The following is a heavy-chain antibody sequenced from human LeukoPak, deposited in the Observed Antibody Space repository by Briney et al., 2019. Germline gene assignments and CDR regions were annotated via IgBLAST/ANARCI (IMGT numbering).Heavy chain of an antibody. J-gene: IGHJ5*02. CDR2: IYPGDSDT. CDR1: GYSFTSYW. Sequence: GESLKISCKGSGYSFTSYWIGWVRQMPGKGLEWMGIIYPGDSDTRYSPSFQGQVPISADKSISPAYLQSSSLKASDTAMYYCARLDSGSLSSSFDPWGQGTLVTVSS. V-gene: IGHV5-51*01. D-gene: IGHD1-26*01. CDR3: ARLDSGSLSSSFDP.